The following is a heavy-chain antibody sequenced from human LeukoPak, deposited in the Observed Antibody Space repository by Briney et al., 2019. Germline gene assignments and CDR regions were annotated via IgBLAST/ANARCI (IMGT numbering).Heavy chain of an antibody. V-gene: IGHV1-46*01. CDR1: GYXFTSYY. Sequence: ASVKVSCMASGYXFTSYYIHWVRQAPGQGLEWMGIINPSGGSTSYAQKFQGRVTMTRDTSTSTVYMELSSLRSEDTAVYYCARAQEGTYYDILTGYYREIGSRFDPWGQGTLVTVSS. CDR3: ARAQEGTYYDILTGYYREIGSRFDP. J-gene: IGHJ5*02. D-gene: IGHD3-9*01. CDR2: INPSGGST.